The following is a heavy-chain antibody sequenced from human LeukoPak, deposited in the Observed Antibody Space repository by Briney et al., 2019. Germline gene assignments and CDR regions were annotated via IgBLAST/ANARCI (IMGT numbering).Heavy chain of an antibody. J-gene: IGHJ3*02. CDR2: ISSSSSYI. CDR1: GFTFSSYS. D-gene: IGHD7-27*01. Sequence: PGGSLRLSCAASGFTFSSYSMNWVRQAPGKGLEWVSSISSSSSYIYYADSVKGRFTISRDNAKNSLYLQMNSLRAEDTAVYYCTREVKDVGNFDAFDIWGQGTMVTVSS. CDR3: TREVKDVGNFDAFDI. V-gene: IGHV3-21*01.